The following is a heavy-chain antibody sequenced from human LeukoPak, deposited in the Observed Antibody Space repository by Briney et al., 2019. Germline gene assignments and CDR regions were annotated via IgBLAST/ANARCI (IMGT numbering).Heavy chain of an antibody. V-gene: IGHV1-3*03. D-gene: IGHD3-22*01. CDR3: ARERYYDSSGYFDY. CDR1: GYTFTSYA. J-gene: IGHJ4*02. CDR2: INAGNGNT. Sequence: ASVKVSCKASGYTFTSYAMHWVRQAPGQRLEWMGRINAGNGNTKYSQEFQGRVTITRDTSASTAYMELSSLRSEDMAVYYCARERYYDSSGYFDYWGQGTLVTVSS.